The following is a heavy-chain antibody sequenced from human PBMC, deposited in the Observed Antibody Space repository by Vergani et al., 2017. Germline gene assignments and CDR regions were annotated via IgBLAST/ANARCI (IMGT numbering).Heavy chain of an antibody. Sequence: EVQLVESGGGLVQPGRSLRLSCAASGFTFDDYAMHWVRQAPGKGVEWVSGISWNSGSIGYADSVKGRFTISRDNAKNSLYLQMNSLRAEDTALYYCAKCGSSSWYGWFDPWGQGTLVTVSS. CDR2: ISWNSGSI. V-gene: IGHV3-9*01. CDR3: AKCGSSSWYGWFDP. D-gene: IGHD6-13*01. CDR1: GFTFDDYA. J-gene: IGHJ5*02.